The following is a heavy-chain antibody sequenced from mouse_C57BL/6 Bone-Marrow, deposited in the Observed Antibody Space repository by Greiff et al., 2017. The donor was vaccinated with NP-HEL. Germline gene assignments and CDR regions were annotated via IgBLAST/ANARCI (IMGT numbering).Heavy chain of an antibody. J-gene: IGHJ2*01. Sequence: QVQLQQSGPELALPWASVKIYCQAFYTFSRRVHFAIRDTNYWMPWVTQRPGPVLDWIGAIYPGNGDTSYNQKFKGKATLTADKSSSTAYMQLSSLTSEDSAVYYCACRFDYWGQGTTLTVSS. V-gene: IGHV1-87*01. CDR3: SEDSAVYYCACRFDY. CDR2: GPVLDWIG. CDR1: YTFSRRVH.